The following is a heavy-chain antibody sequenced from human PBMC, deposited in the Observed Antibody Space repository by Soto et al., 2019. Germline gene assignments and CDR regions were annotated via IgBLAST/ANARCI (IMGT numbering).Heavy chain of an antibody. CDR3: GRGPLIWGSYSEVDVSWFDP. J-gene: IGHJ5*02. V-gene: IGHV4-34*01. D-gene: IGHD3-16*01. CDR1: GGSFSGYY. Sequence: PSETLSLTCAVYGGSFSGYYWSWIRQPPGKGLEWIGEINHSGSTNYNPSLKSRVTISVDTSKNQFSLKLSSVTAADTAVYYCGRGPLIWGSYSEVDVSWFDPWGQGTLVTVSS. CDR2: INHSGST.